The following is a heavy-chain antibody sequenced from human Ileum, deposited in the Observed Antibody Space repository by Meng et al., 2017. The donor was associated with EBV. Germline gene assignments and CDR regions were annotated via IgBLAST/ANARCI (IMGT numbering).Heavy chain of an antibody. D-gene: IGHD2-8*01. CDR3: VRDPPGGEDHQRV. CDR1: GGSCSSSNW. CDR2: IYHSGIT. V-gene: IGHV4-4*02. J-gene: IGHJ4*02. Sequence: VPPQGSGPGLVNPSGTLSPTCAVSGGSCSSSNWWICDLQPPGKGLELIGKIYHSGITIYNPSLKSRVTMSVDNSKNQFSLKLNSMTAADTAVYYCVRDPPGGEDHQRVWGQGTLVTVSS.